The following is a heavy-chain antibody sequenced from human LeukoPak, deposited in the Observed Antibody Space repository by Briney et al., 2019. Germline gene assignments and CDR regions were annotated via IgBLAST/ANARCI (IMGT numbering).Heavy chain of an antibody. CDR1: GKTLSDLS. V-gene: IGHV1-24*01. CDR2: SDREDGER. J-gene: IGHJ4*02. CDR3: VTGFTTMAVDYFDY. Sequence: GASVKVSCKVSGKTLSDLSIHWLRQPPGKGLEWLGGSDREDGERIYAQMFQGRVTMAEDTSIVTAYMELSSLRSEDTAVYYCVTGFTTMAVDYFDYWGQGTLVTVSP. D-gene: IGHD5-18*01.